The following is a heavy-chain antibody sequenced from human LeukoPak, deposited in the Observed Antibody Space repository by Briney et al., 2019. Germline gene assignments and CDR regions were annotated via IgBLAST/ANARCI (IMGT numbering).Heavy chain of an antibody. CDR1: GYTFTSYG. D-gene: IGHD3-9*01. Sequence: ASVKVSCKASGYTFTSYGISWVRQAPGQGLEWMGWINPYNHNTKYAQKVQGRVTMTTDTSTSTAYMDLRSLRSDDTAVYYCARVLRYFDWSDYWGQGTLVTVSS. V-gene: IGHV1-18*04. CDR3: ARVLRYFDWSDY. CDR2: INPYNHNT. J-gene: IGHJ4*02.